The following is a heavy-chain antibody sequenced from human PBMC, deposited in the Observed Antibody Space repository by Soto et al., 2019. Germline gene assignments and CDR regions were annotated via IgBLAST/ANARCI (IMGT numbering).Heavy chain of an antibody. D-gene: IGHD3-10*01. CDR1: GYSISSGYY. CDR3: AGDGGFRDVYLALDY. Sequence: SETLSLTCAVSGYSISSGYYWGWIRQPPGKRLEWIGSIYHSGSTYYNPSLKSRVTISADTSKNQFSLKLSPVTAADTAEYYCAGDGGFRDVYLALDYWGQGTLVTVPS. CDR2: IYHSGST. V-gene: IGHV4-38-2*02. J-gene: IGHJ4*02.